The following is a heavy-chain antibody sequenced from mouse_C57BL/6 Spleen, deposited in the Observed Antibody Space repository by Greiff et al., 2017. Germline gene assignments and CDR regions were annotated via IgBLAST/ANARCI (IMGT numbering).Heavy chain of an antibody. J-gene: IGHJ1*03. CDR2: ISNGGGST. CDR1: GFTFSDYY. D-gene: IGHD2-1*01. V-gene: IGHV5-12*01. CDR3: ARNYYGNYGGYFDV. Sequence: EVMLVESGGGLVQPGGSLKLSCAASGFTFSDYYMYWVRQTPEKRLEWVAYISNGGGSTYYPDTVKGRFTISRDNAKNTLYLQMSRLKSEDTAMYYCARNYYGNYGGYFDVWGTGTTVTVSS.